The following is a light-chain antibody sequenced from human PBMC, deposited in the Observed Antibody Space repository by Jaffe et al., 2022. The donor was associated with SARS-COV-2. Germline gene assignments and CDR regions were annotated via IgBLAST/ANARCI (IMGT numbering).Light chain of an antibody. V-gene: IGKV3-15*01. J-gene: IGKJ1*01. CDR3: QQYNDWPRT. CDR2: SAS. CDR1: QSISSN. Sequence: EVVMTQSPDTLSVSPGERVTLSCRASQSISSNLAWYQQRPGQAPRLLVYSASIRATGIPARFSGSGSGTEFSLTISSLQSEDLGVYYCQQYNDWPRTFGPGTKVEV.